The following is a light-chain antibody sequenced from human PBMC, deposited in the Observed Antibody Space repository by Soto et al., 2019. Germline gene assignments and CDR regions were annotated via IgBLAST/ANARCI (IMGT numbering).Light chain of an antibody. Sequence: DIQMTQSPSSLSASVGDRVTITCRASQSISSNLNWYQQKPGEAPNLLIHTSFTLYSGVPSRFSGTGSGTDFTLTISSLLPEDFATYYCHLSYTPLTFGQGTRLEIK. J-gene: IGKJ5*01. CDR3: HLSYTPLT. CDR1: QSISSN. CDR2: TSF. V-gene: IGKV1-39*01.